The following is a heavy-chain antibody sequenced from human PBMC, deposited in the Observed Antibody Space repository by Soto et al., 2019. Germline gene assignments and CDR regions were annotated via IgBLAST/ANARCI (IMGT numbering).Heavy chain of an antibody. CDR2: IRSRSIDM. CDR3: VRESYPAKAFDI. J-gene: IGHJ3*02. D-gene: IGHD2-2*01. V-gene: IGHV3-21*01. CDR1: GFTFRNYN. Sequence: EVQLVESGGGLVKPGESLRLSCAASGFTFRNYNINWVRQAPGKGLEWVSSIRSRSIDMYYADSVKGRFTISRDDAKNSLSLQMNGLRAEDTAVYFCVRESYPAKAFDIWGQGTMVTVSS.